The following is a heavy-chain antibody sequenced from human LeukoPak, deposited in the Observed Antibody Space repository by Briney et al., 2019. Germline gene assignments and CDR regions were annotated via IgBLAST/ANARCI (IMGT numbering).Heavy chain of an antibody. J-gene: IGHJ6*02. CDR3: ARDQEQWLVSPRYYYYGMDV. CDR1: GFTVSSNY. V-gene: IGHV3-53*01. Sequence: GGSLRLSCAASGFTVSSNYMTWVRQAPGKGLERVSVIHSGGSTYYADSVKGRFTISRDNSKNTLYLQMNSLRAEDTAVYYCARDQEQWLVSPRYYYYGMDVWGQGTTVTVSS. CDR2: IHSGGST. D-gene: IGHD6-19*01.